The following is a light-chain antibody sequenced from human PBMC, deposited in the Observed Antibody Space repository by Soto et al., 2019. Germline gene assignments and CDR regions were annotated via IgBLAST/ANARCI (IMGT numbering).Light chain of an antibody. CDR3: SSYTDNNARV. Sequence: QSALTQPASVSGSPGQSITISCTGTSSDIGGHNYVSWYQQHPGKAPKLMIFEVSNRPSGVSDRFSGSKSGNTASLTISGLQAEDEDDYYCSSYTDNNARVFGGGTKLTVL. V-gene: IGLV2-14*01. CDR1: SSDIGGHNY. J-gene: IGLJ3*02. CDR2: EVS.